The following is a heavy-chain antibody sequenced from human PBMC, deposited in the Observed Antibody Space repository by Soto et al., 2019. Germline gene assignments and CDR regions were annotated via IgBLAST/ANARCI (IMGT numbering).Heavy chain of an antibody. Sequence: GGSLRLSCVVSGVSFSDYSMNWVRQAPGKGLEWVSLITGNSEYKYYAGSVKGRFTVSRDNAKNSLYLQMNSLTVEDTAVYYCSRSGELLQTFDSWGQGTLVTVSS. D-gene: IGHD1-26*01. J-gene: IGHJ4*02. V-gene: IGHV3-21*06. CDR1: GVSFSDYS. CDR2: ITGNSEYK. CDR3: SRSGELLQTFDS.